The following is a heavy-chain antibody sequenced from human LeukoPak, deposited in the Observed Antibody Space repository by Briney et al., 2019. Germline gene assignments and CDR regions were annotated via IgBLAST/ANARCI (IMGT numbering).Heavy chain of an antibody. CDR3: ARAGEECPEGMPSSTSCYTFPNWFDP. D-gene: IGHD2-2*02. CDR1: GGSISSYY. CDR2: TYTSGST. J-gene: IGHJ5*02. V-gene: IGHV4-4*07. Sequence: SETLSLTCTVSGGSISSYYWSWIRQPAGKGLEWIGRTYTSGSTSYNPSLKSRVTMSVDTSKNQFSLKLSSVTAADTAVYYCARAGEECPEGMPSSTSCYTFPNWFDPWGQGTLVTVSS.